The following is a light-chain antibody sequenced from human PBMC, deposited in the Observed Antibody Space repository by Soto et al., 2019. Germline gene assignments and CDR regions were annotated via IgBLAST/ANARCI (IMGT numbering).Light chain of an antibody. J-gene: IGKJ3*01. V-gene: IGKV3-20*01. CDR1: QSVSSSY. CDR3: QQYGSSPRVT. Sequence: EIVLTQSPGTLSLSPGERATLSCRASQSVSSSYLAWYQQKPGQAPRLLIYGASSRATGIPDRFSGSGSGTDFTLTISRLEPEDFAVYYCQQYGSSPRVTFGLGTKVDIK. CDR2: GAS.